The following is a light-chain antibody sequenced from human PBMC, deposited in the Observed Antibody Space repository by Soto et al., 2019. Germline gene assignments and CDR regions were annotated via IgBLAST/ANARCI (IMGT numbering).Light chain of an antibody. V-gene: IGKV1-12*01. CDR2: AAS. Sequence: DIQMTQSPSSVSAAVEDRVTITCRASQGMSSWLAWYQQKPGKAPKLLIYAASSLQSGVPSRFSGSGSGTDFTLTISSLQPEDFATYYCQLANSFPWTFGQGTKVEIK. CDR1: QGMSSW. J-gene: IGKJ1*01. CDR3: QLANSFPWT.